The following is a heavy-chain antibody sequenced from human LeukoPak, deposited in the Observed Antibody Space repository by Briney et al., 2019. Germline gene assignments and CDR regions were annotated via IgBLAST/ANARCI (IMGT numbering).Heavy chain of an antibody. J-gene: IGHJ4*02. CDR3: ARASALVLDY. Sequence: PGRSLRLSCAASGFTFSNYAMHWVRLAPGKGLDWVAVISYDGSNEYYADSVKGRFTISRDNSKNTLYLQMNSLRAEDTAVYYCARASALVLDYWGQGTLVTVSS. CDR1: GFTFSNYA. D-gene: IGHD6-13*01. CDR2: ISYDGSNE. V-gene: IGHV3-30*04.